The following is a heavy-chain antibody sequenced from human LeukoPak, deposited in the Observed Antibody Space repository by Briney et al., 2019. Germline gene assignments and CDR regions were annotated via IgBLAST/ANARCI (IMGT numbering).Heavy chain of an antibody. J-gene: IGHJ5*02. CDR2: TYYRSNLYN. CDR3: ARVSIDYGGNSGWFDP. V-gene: IGHV6-1*01. D-gene: IGHD4-23*01. CDR1: GDSVSSNSAA. Sequence: SQTLSLSCALSGDSVSSNSAAWNWIRQSPSRGLEWLGRTYYRSNLYNDYAVSVKSRITINPDTSKNQFSLQLNSVTPEDTAVYYCARVSIDYGGNSGWFDPWGQGTLVTVSS.